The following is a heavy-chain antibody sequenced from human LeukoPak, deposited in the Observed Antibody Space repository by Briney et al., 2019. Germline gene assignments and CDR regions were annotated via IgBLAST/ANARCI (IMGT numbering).Heavy chain of an antibody. D-gene: IGHD3-3*01. CDR3: ARRAGDFWSGYPAQYYFDY. Sequence: SETLSLTCTVSGGSISSYYWSWIRQPPGKGLGWIGYIYYSGSTNYNPSLKSRVTISVDTSKNQFSLKLSSVTAADTAVYYCARRAGDFWSGYPAQYYFDYWGQGTLVTVSS. V-gene: IGHV4-59*08. J-gene: IGHJ4*02. CDR2: IYYSGST. CDR1: GGSISSYY.